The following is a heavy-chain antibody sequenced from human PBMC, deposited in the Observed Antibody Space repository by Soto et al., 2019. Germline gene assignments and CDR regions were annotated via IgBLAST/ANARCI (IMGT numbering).Heavy chain of an antibody. CDR2: IDPIDSYT. CDR1: GYSFTSYW. J-gene: IGHJ3*02. V-gene: IGHV5-10-1*01. Sequence: PGESLKISCNGSGYSFTSYWISWVRQMPGKGLEWMGRIDPIDSYTNYSPSFQGHVTISADKSISTAYLQWSSLKASDTAMYYCARLGGEQLSFDIWGQGTMVTVSS. CDR3: ARLGGEQLSFDI. D-gene: IGHD5-18*01.